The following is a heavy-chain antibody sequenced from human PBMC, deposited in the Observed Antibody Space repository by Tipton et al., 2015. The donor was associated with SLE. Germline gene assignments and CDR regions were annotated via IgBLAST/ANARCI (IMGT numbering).Heavy chain of an antibody. Sequence: SLRLSCTASGSTFAIYAMTWVRQAPGKGLEWVSIISGSGDRTFYADSVKGRFTISRDNSKNTLYLQMNNLRGEDTAIYYCAKSGSRDSYGPYYFDSWGQVTAVTVSS. D-gene: IGHD5-18*01. J-gene: IGHJ4*02. V-gene: IGHV3-23*01. CDR2: ISGSGDRT. CDR1: GSTFAIYA. CDR3: AKSGSRDSYGPYYFDS.